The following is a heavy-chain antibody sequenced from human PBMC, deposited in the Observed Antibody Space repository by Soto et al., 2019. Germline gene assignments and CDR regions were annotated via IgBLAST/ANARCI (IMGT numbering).Heavy chain of an antibody. D-gene: IGHD3-22*01. Sequence: QVQLVESGGGVVQPGRSLRLSCAASGFTFSSYAMHWVRQAPGKGLEWVAVISYDGSNKYYADSVKGRFTISRDNSKNTLYLQMNSLRAEDTAVYYCARDRDQRRRAYYYDSSGYIGYDFDYWGQGTLVTVSS. CDR1: GFTFSSYA. V-gene: IGHV3-30-3*01. CDR3: ARDRDQRRRAYYYDSSGYIGYDFDY. CDR2: ISYDGSNK. J-gene: IGHJ4*02.